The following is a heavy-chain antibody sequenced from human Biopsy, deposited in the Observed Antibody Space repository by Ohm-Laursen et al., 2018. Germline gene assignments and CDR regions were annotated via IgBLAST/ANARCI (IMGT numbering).Heavy chain of an antibody. Sequence: LSLTCAAPGFTFRTYGMHWVRLAPGKGLEWVAVISYDQITKHYADSVRGRFTISRDNSKNTLYLQVNSLRAEDTAVYYCAKDLSVYYYYGIDVWGQGTTVTVSS. D-gene: IGHD5/OR15-5a*01. CDR2: ISYDQITK. J-gene: IGHJ6*02. V-gene: IGHV3-30*18. CDR1: GFTFRTYG. CDR3: AKDLSVYYYYGIDV.